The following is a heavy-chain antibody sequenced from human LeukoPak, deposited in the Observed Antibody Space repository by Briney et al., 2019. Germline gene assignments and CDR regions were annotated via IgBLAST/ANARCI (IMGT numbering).Heavy chain of an antibody. CDR2: VSVRGITI. V-gene: IGHV3-11*01. J-gene: IGHJ2*01. CDR3: AKDIAAAGTGWYFDL. Sequence: GGSLRLSCAASGFTFSDYYMSWIRQAPGKGLEWVSYVSVRGITINYADSVKGRFTISRDDAKNSLYLQMNSLRAEDTALYYCAKDIAAAGTGWYFDLWGRGTLVTVSS. CDR1: GFTFSDYY. D-gene: IGHD6-13*01.